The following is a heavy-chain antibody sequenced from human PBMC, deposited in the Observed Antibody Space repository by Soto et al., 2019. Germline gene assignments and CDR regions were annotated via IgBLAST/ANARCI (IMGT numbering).Heavy chain of an antibody. J-gene: IGHJ1*01. CDR2: ISTDGSKT. CDR3: ARGPGHGGSYFEH. Sequence: EVQLVESGGGLVQPGGSLRLSCVASGFTLSSYWMYWVRQVPGKGLLWVSRISTDGSKTEYADSVKGRFTISRDNAKSAMYLQMDSLRVEAMGVYYCARGPGHGGSYFEHWGQGTLVTVSS. CDR1: GFTLSSYW. V-gene: IGHV3-74*03. D-gene: IGHD5-12*01.